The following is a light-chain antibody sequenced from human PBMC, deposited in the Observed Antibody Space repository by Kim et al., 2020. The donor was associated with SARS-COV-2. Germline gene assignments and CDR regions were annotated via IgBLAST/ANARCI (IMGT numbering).Light chain of an antibody. V-gene: IGKV1-5*01. CDR3: QQYNSYSLT. CDR2: DAS. Sequence: ASVGDRVTITCRASQSISSWLAWYQQKPGKAPNLLIYDASSLESGVPSRFSGSGSGTEFTLTISSLQPDDFATYYCQQYNSYSLTFGGGTKVEIK. CDR1: QSISSW. J-gene: IGKJ4*01.